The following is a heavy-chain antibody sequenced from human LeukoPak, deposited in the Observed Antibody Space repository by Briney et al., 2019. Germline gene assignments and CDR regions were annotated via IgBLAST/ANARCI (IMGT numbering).Heavy chain of an antibody. V-gene: IGHV3-53*01. Sequence: GGSLRLSCAASGLTVSNNYMSWVRQAPGKGLEWVSVIYSDGSTYYADSVKGRFTISRDNSKNILYLQMNSLRAEDTAVYYCAKDADGDYFGPMDYWGQGTLVTVSS. J-gene: IGHJ4*02. CDR1: GLTVSNNY. D-gene: IGHD4-17*01. CDR2: IYSDGST. CDR3: AKDADGDYFGPMDY.